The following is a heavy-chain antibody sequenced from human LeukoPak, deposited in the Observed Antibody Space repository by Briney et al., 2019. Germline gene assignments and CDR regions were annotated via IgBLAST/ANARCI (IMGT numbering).Heavy chain of an antibody. J-gene: IGHJ4*02. Sequence: SETLSLTCTVSGGSISSYYWSWIRQPPGKGLEWIGYIYYSGSTNYNPSLQSRVTISVDTSKNQFSLKLSSVTAADTAVYYCARVRGYGGYKWVAYYFDYWGQGTLVTVSS. D-gene: IGHD5-12*01. V-gene: IGHV4-59*01. CDR2: IYYSGST. CDR1: GGSISSYY. CDR3: ARVRGYGGYKWVAYYFDY.